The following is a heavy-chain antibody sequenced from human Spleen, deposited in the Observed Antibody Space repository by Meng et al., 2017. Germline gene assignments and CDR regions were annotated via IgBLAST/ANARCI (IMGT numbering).Heavy chain of an antibody. V-gene: IGHV4-59*01. J-gene: IGHJ4*02. CDR2: IYYSGSS. CDR3: ATHSDGYVDS. D-gene: IGHD5-18*01. Sequence: SETLSLTCTVSGRSIRSYYLSWIRQPPGKRLEWIGYIYYSGSSNYNPSLKSRVTISLDTPESQFSLKLSSVTAADTAVYYCATHSDGYVDSWGQGTLVTVSS. CDR1: GRSIRSYY.